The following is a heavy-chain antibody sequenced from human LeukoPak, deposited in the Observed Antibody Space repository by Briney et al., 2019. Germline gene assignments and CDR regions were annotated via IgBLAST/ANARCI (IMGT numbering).Heavy chain of an antibody. V-gene: IGHV3-48*03. CDR3: VGRFRD. Sequence: GGSLRLSCVGSGLTFSGFEMNWVRQAPGKGLEGVSYISADGTTKSYADSVKGRFTIYRDYAKNSLYLQMNSLRGEDTAIYYCVGRFRDWGQGTLVTVSS. D-gene: IGHD3-16*01. J-gene: IGHJ4*02. CDR2: ISADGTTK. CDR1: GLTFSGFE.